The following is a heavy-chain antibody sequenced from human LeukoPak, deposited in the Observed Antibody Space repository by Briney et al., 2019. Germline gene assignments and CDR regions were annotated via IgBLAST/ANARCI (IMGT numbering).Heavy chain of an antibody. CDR1: GFTFSSYA. Sequence: GGSLRLSCAASGFTFSSYAMSWVRQAPGKGLEWVSVISGSSGNTYYADSVKGRFSISRDNSKNTLYLQTNSLRAEDTAVYYCAKDYSSGWYDYWGQGTLVTVSS. CDR2: ISGSSGNT. J-gene: IGHJ4*02. V-gene: IGHV3-23*01. D-gene: IGHD6-19*01. CDR3: AKDYSSGWYDY.